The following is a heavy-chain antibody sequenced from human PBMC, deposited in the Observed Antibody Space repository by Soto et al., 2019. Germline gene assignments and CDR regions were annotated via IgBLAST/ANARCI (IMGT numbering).Heavy chain of an antibody. Sequence: SETLSLTCAVSGGSISSGGYSWSWIRQPPGKGLEWIGYMYHSGSTYYNPSLKSRVTISIDRSKNQFSLRLSSVTAADTAVYYCARGQSYYGRKEGNGFDIWGQGTMVTVSS. CDR2: MYHSGST. CDR3: ARGQSYYGRKEGNGFDI. J-gene: IGHJ3*02. D-gene: IGHD4-17*01. CDR1: GGSISSGGYS. V-gene: IGHV4-30-2*01.